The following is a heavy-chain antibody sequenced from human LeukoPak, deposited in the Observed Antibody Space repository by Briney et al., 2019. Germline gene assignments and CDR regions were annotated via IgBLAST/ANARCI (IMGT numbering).Heavy chain of an antibody. D-gene: IGHD1-26*01. CDR2: ISYDGSNK. J-gene: IGHJ4*02. Sequence: PGGSLRLSCAASGFTFSSYGLHWVRQAPGKGLEWVAVISYDGSNKFCADSVKGRFTISRDNSKNTLYLQMNSLRAEDTAMYYCAKNTGTYDGLIDSWGQGALVTVSS. V-gene: IGHV3-30*18. CDR1: GFTFSSYG. CDR3: AKNTGTYDGLIDS.